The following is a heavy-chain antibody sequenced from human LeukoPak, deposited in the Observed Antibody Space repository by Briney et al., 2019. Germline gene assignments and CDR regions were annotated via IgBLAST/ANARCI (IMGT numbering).Heavy chain of an antibody. V-gene: IGHV4-31*03. J-gene: IGHJ4*02. CDR1: GGSISSGGFY. CDR2: ISYSGGT. Sequence: SQTLSLTCTVSGGSISSGGFYWSWIRQHPGKGLGWIGHISYSGGTYYNPSLKSRVTISVDTSKNQLSLKLSSVTAADTAVHYCARVGDSSGYYYIVEYWGQGTLVTVSS. D-gene: IGHD3-22*01. CDR3: ARVGDSSGYYYIVEY.